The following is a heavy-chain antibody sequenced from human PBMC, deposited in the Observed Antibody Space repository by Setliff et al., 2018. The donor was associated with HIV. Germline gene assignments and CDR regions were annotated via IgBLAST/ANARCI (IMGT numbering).Heavy chain of an antibody. Sequence: SETLSLTCTVSGGSISSYYWSWIRQPPGKGLEWIGEIIHSGSTNYNPSLKSRVTLSVDTSKNQFSLKLSSVTAADTAVYYCARRSGWFYDYWGQGTLVTVSS. CDR2: IIHSGST. CDR1: GGSISSYY. CDR3: ARRSGWFYDY. D-gene: IGHD6-19*01. V-gene: IGHV4-34*12. J-gene: IGHJ4*02.